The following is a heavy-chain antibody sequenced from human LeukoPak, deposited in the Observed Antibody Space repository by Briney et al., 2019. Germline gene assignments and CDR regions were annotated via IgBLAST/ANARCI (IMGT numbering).Heavy chain of an antibody. CDR2: ISYDGSNK. Sequence: PGRSLRLSCAASGFTFSSYAMHWVRQAPGKGLEWVAVISYDGSNKYYADSVKGRFTISRDNSKNTLHLQMNSLRAEDTAVYYCARDMSPDYGDYWWAFDIWGQGTMVTVSS. J-gene: IGHJ3*02. CDR3: ARDMSPDYGDYWWAFDI. CDR1: GFTFSSYA. V-gene: IGHV3-30-3*01. D-gene: IGHD4-17*01.